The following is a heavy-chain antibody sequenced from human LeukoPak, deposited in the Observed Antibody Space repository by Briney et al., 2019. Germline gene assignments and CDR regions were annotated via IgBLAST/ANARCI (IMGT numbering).Heavy chain of an antibody. J-gene: IGHJ3*02. CDR3: ARDRDGELVLSAFDI. D-gene: IGHD6-13*01. V-gene: IGHV1-69*05. CDR2: IIPIFGTA. CDR1: GGTFSSYA. Sequence: ASVKVSCKASGGTFSSYAISWVRQAPGQGLEWMGRIIPIFGTANYAQKFQGRVTITTDKSTSTAYMELSSLRSEDTAVYYCARDRDGELVLSAFDIWGQGTMVTVSS.